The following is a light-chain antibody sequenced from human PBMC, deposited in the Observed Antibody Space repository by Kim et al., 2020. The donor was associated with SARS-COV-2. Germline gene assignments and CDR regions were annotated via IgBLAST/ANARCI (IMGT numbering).Light chain of an antibody. J-gene: IGKJ2*01. CDR1: QNRATL. Sequence: VPPGGIDTLYWWASQNRATLFPVYQHKPGQAPRLRFQGASTSAAGVPARFSGSGSGTEFTLTITSLQSADVAVYHCHQYFNWPWGTFGQGTKLEI. V-gene: IGKV3-15*01. CDR2: GAS. CDR3: HQYFNWPWGT.